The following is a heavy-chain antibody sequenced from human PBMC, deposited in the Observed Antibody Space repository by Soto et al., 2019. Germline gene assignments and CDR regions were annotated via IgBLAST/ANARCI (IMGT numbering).Heavy chain of an antibody. V-gene: IGHV3-23*01. CDR3: AKDPTDCLLTQ. CDR1: GFTFSSYA. CDR2: ISGSGGST. Sequence: GGSLRLSCAASGFTFSSYAMSWTRQAPGKGLEWVSAISGSGGSTYYADSVKGRFTISRDNSKNTLYLQMNSLRAEDTAVYYCAKDPTDCLLTQWGQGTRVTVSS. D-gene: IGHD3-9*01. J-gene: IGHJ4*02.